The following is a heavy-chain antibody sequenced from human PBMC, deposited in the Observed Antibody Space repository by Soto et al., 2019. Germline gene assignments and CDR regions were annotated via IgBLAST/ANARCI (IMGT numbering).Heavy chain of an antibody. CDR2: ISGSGGST. D-gene: IGHD6-13*01. Sequence: GGSLRLSCAASGFTFSSYAMSWVRQAPGKGLEWVSAISGSGGSTYYADSVKGRFTISRDNSKNTLYLQMNSLRAEDAAVYYCAKDQGAAGTFDYWGQGTLVTVSS. CDR3: AKDQGAAGTFDY. V-gene: IGHV3-23*01. CDR1: GFTFSSYA. J-gene: IGHJ4*02.